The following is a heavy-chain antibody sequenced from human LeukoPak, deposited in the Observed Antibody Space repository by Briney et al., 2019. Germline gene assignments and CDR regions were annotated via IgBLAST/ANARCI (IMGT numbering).Heavy chain of an antibody. CDR1: GFTFSIYA. CDR3: AKDGVNWGSYFDS. J-gene: IGHJ4*02. Sequence: GGSLRLSCAASGFTFSIYAMSWVRQAPGKGLEWVSGISGSAGSTYYAVSVKGRFTISRDNSKNTLYLQMHSLRAEDTAVYYCAKDGVNWGSYFDSWGQGTLVTVSS. D-gene: IGHD7-27*01. CDR2: ISGSAGST. V-gene: IGHV3-23*01.